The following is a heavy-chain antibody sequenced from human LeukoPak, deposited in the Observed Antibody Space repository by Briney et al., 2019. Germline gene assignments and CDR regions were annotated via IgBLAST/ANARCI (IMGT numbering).Heavy chain of an antibody. J-gene: IGHJ5*02. V-gene: IGHV3-64*04. D-gene: IGHD5-12*01. CDR3: AKVPSGYPPEEFDP. CDR2: ISSNGGST. Sequence: GGSLRLSCSASGFTFSSYAMHWVRQAPGKGLEYVSAISSNGGSTYYADSVKGRFTISRDNSKNTLYLQMNSLRAEDTAVYYCAKVPSGYPPEEFDPWGQGTLVTVSS. CDR1: GFTFSSYA.